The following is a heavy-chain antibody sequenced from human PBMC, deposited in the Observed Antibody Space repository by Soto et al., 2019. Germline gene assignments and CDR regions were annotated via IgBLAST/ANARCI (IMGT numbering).Heavy chain of an antibody. J-gene: IGHJ6*02. CDR1: GYTFTSYG. Sequence: QVQLVQSGAEVKKPGASVKVSCKASGYTFTSYGISWVRQAPGQGLERVGLISAYNGNTNYAQKLQGRATMTTDTSTSTAYMELRSLRSDDTAVYYCARGGDYGDYAYYYYYGMDVWGQGTTVTVSS. CDR3: ARGGDYGDYAYYYYYGMDV. V-gene: IGHV1-18*01. CDR2: ISAYNGNT. D-gene: IGHD4-17*01.